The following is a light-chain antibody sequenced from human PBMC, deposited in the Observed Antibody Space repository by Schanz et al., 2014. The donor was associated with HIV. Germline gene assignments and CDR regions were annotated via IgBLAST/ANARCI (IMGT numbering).Light chain of an antibody. Sequence: EIVLTQSPGSLSLSPGGRATLSCRASQSVSSSYLAWYQQEPGQSPRLLIYSASSRATGIPDRFSGSGSGTDFTLTISRLEPEDSAVYYCQQYGSSYTFGQGTKLEIK. CDR3: QQYGSSYT. J-gene: IGKJ2*01. CDR1: QSVSSSY. CDR2: SAS. V-gene: IGKV3-20*01.